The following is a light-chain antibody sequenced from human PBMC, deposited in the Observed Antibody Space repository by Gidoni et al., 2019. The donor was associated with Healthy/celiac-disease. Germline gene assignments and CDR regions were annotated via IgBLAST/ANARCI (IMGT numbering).Light chain of an antibody. CDR3: QQYYSYPPLT. CDR1: QGTSSY. V-gene: IGKV1-8*01. J-gene: IGKJ4*01. Sequence: AIRMTQAPSSFSASTGDSVTITCRASQGTSSYLAWYQQQPGKAPKLLIYAASTLQSGVPSRFSGSGSGTDFTLTISCLQSEDFATYYCQQYYSYPPLTFGGGTKVEIK. CDR2: AAS.